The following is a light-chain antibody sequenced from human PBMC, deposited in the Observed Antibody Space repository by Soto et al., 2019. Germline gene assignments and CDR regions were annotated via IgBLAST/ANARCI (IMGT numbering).Light chain of an antibody. CDR2: AAS. V-gene: IGKV1-39*01. Sequence: DIQMIQSPSSLSASVGDRVSITCRASQSIAYYLNWFQQKPGKAPKLLIYAASSLQSGVPSRFSSSGAGSDFTPTISSLQPEDFATYYCQQSSNSPMYTFGQGTKL. CDR1: QSIAYY. CDR3: QQSSNSPMYT. J-gene: IGKJ2*01.